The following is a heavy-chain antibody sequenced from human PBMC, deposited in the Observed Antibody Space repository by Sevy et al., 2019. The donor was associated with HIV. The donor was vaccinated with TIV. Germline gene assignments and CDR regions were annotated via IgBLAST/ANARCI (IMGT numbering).Heavy chain of an antibody. D-gene: IGHD3-3*01. J-gene: IGHJ5*02. Sequence: GGSLRLSCAASGFTFSSYWMSWVRQAPGKGLEWVVNIKQDGSEKYYVDSVKGRFTISRDNAKNSLYLQMNSLRAEDTAVYYCAREGGTYYDFWSGYYYNWFDPWGQGTLVTVSS. CDR3: AREGGTYYDFWSGYYYNWFDP. CDR1: GFTFSSYW. V-gene: IGHV3-7*03. CDR2: IKQDGSEK.